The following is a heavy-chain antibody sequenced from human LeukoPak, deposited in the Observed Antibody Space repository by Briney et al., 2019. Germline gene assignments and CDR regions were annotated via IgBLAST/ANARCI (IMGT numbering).Heavy chain of an antibody. CDR2: INAGNGNT. V-gene: IGHV1-3*01. CDR3: ARGTADPRYYYYGMDV. Sequence: ALVKVSCKASGYTFTSYAMHWVRQAPGQRLEWMGWINAGNGNTKYSQKFQGRVTITRDTSTSTAYMELSSLRSEDTAVYYCARGTADPRYYYYGMDVWGQGTTVTVSS. CDR1: GYTFTSYA. D-gene: IGHD2-2*01. J-gene: IGHJ6*02.